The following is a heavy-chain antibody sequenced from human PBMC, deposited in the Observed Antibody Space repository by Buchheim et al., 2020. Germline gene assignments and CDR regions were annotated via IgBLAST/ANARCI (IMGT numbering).Heavy chain of an antibody. CDR1: GFNFDIFE. CDR3: VAGGLRYFDY. J-gene: IGHJ4*02. V-gene: IGHV3-48*03. D-gene: IGHD4-17*01. Sequence: EVQLVESGGDLVQPGGSLRLSCAASGFNFDIFEMNWVRQAPGQGLEWISYIRGSGDPIYYADSVKGRFSISRDNAKKSLYLQMNSLRAEDTAIYYCVAGGLRYFDYWGQG. CDR2: IRGSGDPI.